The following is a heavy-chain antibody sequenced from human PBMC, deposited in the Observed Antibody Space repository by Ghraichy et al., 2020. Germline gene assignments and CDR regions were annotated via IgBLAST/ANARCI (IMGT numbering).Heavy chain of an antibody. J-gene: IGHJ4*02. D-gene: IGHD1-26*01. CDR2: ISSSGSTI. Sequence: GESLNISCAASGFTFSNYYMSWIRQAPGKGLEWVSYISSSGSTIYYADSVKGRFTISRDNAKNSLYLQMNSLRAEDTAVYYCARERSGSYGISFDYWGQGTLVTVSS. CDR1: GFTFSNYY. CDR3: ARERSGSYGISFDY. V-gene: IGHV3-11*04.